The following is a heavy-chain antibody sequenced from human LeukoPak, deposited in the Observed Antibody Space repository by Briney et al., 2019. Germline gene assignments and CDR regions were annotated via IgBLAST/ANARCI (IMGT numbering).Heavy chain of an antibody. V-gene: IGHV4-31*03. CDR2: IYYSGST. D-gene: IGHD6-13*01. CDR3: ARAIIAAAGSDAFDI. Sequence: PSQTLSLTCTVSGGSISSGGYYWSWIRQHPGKGLEWIGYIYYSGSTYYNSSLKSRVTISVDTSKNQFSLKLSSVTAADTAVYYCARAIIAAAGSDAFDIWGQGTMVTVSS. J-gene: IGHJ3*02. CDR1: GGSISSGGYY.